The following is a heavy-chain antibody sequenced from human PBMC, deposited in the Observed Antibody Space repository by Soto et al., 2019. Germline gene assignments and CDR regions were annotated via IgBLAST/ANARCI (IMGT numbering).Heavy chain of an antibody. Sequence: GGSLRLSCAASGFTFSSYWMSWVRQAPGKGLEWVANIKQDGSEKYYVDSVKGRFTISRDNAKNSLYLQMNSLRAEDTAVYYCARHSGYLSPYYMDVWGKGTTVTVSS. CDR1: GFTFSSYW. CDR3: ARHSGYLSPYYMDV. CDR2: IKQDGSEK. V-gene: IGHV3-7*01. D-gene: IGHD5-12*01. J-gene: IGHJ6*03.